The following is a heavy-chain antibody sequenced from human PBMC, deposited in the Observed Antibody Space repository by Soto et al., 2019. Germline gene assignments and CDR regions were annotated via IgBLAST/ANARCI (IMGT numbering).Heavy chain of an antibody. CDR3: ATTSAAGKYYYGMDV. D-gene: IGHD6-13*01. CDR1: GYSFTSYW. V-gene: IGHV5-51*01. J-gene: IGHJ6*02. CDR2: IYPGDSDT. Sequence: PGESLKISCKGSGYSFTSYWIGWVRQMPGKGLEWMGIIYPGDSDTRYSPSFRGQVTISADKSISTAYLQWSSLKASDTAMYYCATTSAAGKYYYGMDVWGQGTTVTVSS.